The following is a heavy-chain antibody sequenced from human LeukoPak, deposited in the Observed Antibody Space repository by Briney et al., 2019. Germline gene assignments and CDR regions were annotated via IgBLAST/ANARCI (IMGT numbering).Heavy chain of an antibody. CDR3: ARAVAGLYFDY. D-gene: IGHD6-19*01. CDR1: GFAFSTYS. V-gene: IGHV3-21*04. J-gene: IGHJ4*02. Sequence: PGGSLRLSCAASGFAFSTYSMNWVRQAPGKGLEWVSSITSTSSYIYYADSVKGRFTISRDNSKNTLNLQINNLRDEDTAVYYCARAVAGLYFDYWGQGILVTVSS. CDR2: ITSTSSYI.